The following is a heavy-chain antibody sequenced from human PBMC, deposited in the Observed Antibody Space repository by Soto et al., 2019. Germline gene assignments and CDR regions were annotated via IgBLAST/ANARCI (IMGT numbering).Heavy chain of an antibody. V-gene: IGHV1-58*01. J-gene: IGHJ4*02. CDR3: AADWSNTPFDF. CDR2: IVGGSGST. CDR1: GFTLTSAD. D-gene: IGHD3-3*01. Sequence: QRQLVQSGPEVKKPGTSVKVSCKASGFTLTSADVQWVRQTRGQRLEWIGWIVGGSGSTNYAQQFQGRLAITRDMSTSTVYMELSSLRSEDTAVYYCAADWSNTPFDFWGQGTLVTVYS.